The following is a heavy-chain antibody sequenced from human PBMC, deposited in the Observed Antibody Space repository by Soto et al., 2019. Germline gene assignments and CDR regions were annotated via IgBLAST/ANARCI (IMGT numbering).Heavy chain of an antibody. CDR3: ARLVRRIAAAGRNYAFDI. CDR2: INHSGST. J-gene: IGHJ3*02. CDR1: GGSFSGYY. D-gene: IGHD6-13*01. V-gene: IGHV4-34*01. Sequence: SETLSLTCAVYGGSFSGYYLSWIRQPPGKGLEWIGEINHSGSTNYNPSLKSRVTISVDTSKNQFSLKLSSVTAADTAVYYCARLVRRIAAAGRNYAFDIWGQGTMVTVSS.